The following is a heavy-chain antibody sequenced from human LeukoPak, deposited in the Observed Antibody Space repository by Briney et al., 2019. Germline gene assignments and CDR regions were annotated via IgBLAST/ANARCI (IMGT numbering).Heavy chain of an antibody. D-gene: IGHD3-3*01. J-gene: IGHJ5*02. CDR2: INPSGGST. V-gene: IGHV1-46*01. CDR1: GYTFTIYA. CDR3: ARDLRDYPRVEAAMRFLEWLSPSGWFDP. Sequence: GASVNVSCTASGYTFTIYAMNWVRQAPGQGLEWMGIINPSGGSTSYAQKFQGRVTMTRDMSTSTVYMELSSLRSGDTAVYYCARDLRDYPRVEAAMRFLEWLSPSGWFDPWGQGTLVAVSS.